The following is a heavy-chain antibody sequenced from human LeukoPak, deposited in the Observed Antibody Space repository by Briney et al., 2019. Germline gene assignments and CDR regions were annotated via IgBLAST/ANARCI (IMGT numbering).Heavy chain of an antibody. V-gene: IGHV3-48*01. CDR3: ARGAAHSYGYFSEY. CDR1: GLILTDYT. CDR2: NSTSSNTI. J-gene: IGHJ4*02. D-gene: IGHD3-22*01. Sequence: GRTLRLSCATTGLILTDYTMSSVRPAPRKGLECLSFNSTSSNTIYYADSVKGRFTVCRDNDKNSLYVHMNSLTGEDTAAYYCARGAAHSYGYFSEYWGQGILVIVSS.